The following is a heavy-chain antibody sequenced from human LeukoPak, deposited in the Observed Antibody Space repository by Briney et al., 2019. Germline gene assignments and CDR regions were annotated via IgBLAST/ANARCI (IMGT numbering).Heavy chain of an antibody. CDR2: IYSGGST. D-gene: IGHD3-22*01. J-gene: IGHJ1*01. V-gene: IGHV3-53*01. CDR3: ARGKSMYYYDSSGYPSPLQH. CDR1: GFTVGSNY. Sequence: GGSLRLSCAASGFTVGSNYMSWVRQAPGKGLEWVSVIYSGGSTYYADSVKGRFTISRDNSKNTLYLQMNSLRAEDTAVYYCARGKSMYYYDSSGYPSPLQHWGQGTLVTVSS.